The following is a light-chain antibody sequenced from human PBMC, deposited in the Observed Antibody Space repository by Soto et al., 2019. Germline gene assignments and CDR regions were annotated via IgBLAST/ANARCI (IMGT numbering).Light chain of an antibody. CDR3: MQGTHWPWT. V-gene: IGKV2-30*01. J-gene: IGKJ1*01. Sequence: VMTQSPRSLPVTLGQPATSSFSSNQSVVYSDGDTYLNWFQQRPGQAPRRLIYKVSHRDSGVPDRFSGSGSGTDFTLEISRVEAEDVGVYYCMQGTHWPWTFGQGSKVDI. CDR1: QSVVYSDGDTY. CDR2: KVS.